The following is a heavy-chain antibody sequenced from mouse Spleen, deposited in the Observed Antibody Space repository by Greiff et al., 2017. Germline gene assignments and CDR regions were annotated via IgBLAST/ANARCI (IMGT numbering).Heavy chain of an antibody. D-gene: IGHD2-1*01. V-gene: IGHV1-82*01. CDR3: AYGNPYAMDY. J-gene: IGHJ4*01. CDR1: GYAFSSSW. Sequence: QVQLQQSGPELVKPGASVKISCKASGYAFSSSWMNWVKQRPGKGLEWIGRIYPGDGDTNYNGKFKGKATLTADKSSSTAYMQLSSLTSEDSAVYFCAYGNPYAMDYWGQGTSVTVSS. CDR2: IYPGDGDT.